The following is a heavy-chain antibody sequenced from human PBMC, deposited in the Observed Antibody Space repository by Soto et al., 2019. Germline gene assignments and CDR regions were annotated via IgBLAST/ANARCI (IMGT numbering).Heavy chain of an antibody. V-gene: IGHV5-51*01. CDR3: ARQNGYSSGYWFDP. CDR1: GYSFTSYW. J-gene: IGHJ5*02. Sequence: GESLKISCKGSGYSFTSYWIGWGRQMPGKGLEWMGIIYPGDSDTRDSPSFQGEVSISAGKSISTAYLQWISLKASDAAIYYCARQNGYSSGYWFDPWGQGTLVTVSS. CDR2: IYPGDSDT. D-gene: IGHD5-18*01.